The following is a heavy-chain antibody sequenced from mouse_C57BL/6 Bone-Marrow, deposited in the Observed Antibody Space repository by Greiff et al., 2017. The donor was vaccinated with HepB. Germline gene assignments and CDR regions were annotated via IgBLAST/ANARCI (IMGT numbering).Heavy chain of an antibody. D-gene: IGHD1-1*01. J-gene: IGHJ4*01. CDR2: ISSGGDYI. CDR3: TRDQGNYGSSYLIAMDY. V-gene: IGHV5-9-1*02. Sequence: EVQVVESGEGLVKPGGSLKLSCAASGFTFSSYAMSWVRQTPEKRLEWVAYISSGGDYIYYADTVKGRFTISRDNARNTLYLQMSSLKSEDTAMYYCTRDQGNYGSSYLIAMDYWGQGTSVTVSS. CDR1: GFTFSSYA.